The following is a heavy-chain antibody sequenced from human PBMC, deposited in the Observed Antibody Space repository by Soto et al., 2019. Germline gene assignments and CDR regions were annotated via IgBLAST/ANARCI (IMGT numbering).Heavy chain of an antibody. J-gene: IGHJ4*02. CDR3: AAYDILTGYYPTFDY. V-gene: IGHV4-31*03. Sequence: SETLSLTCTVSGGSISSGGYYWSWIRQHPGKGLEWIGYIYYSGSTYYNPSLKSRVTISVDTSKNQFSLKLSSVTAADTAVYYCAAYDILTGYYPTFDYWGQGTLVTVSS. CDR2: IYYSGST. D-gene: IGHD3-9*01. CDR1: GGSISSGGYY.